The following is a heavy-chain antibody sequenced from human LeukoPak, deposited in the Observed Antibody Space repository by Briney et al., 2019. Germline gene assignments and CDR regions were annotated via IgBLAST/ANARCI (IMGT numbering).Heavy chain of an antibody. D-gene: IGHD1-26*01. CDR1: GGSCSSYS. CDR3: ARILWDDGMDV. Sequence: SETLSLTCTVSGGSCSSYSWSLIRQPPGKGLEWIGRIYTSGSTKYNPSLKSRVTMSVDTSKNQFSLKLSSVTAADTAVYYCARILWDDGMDVWGQGTTVTVSS. J-gene: IGHJ6*02. V-gene: IGHV4-4*07. CDR2: IYTSGST.